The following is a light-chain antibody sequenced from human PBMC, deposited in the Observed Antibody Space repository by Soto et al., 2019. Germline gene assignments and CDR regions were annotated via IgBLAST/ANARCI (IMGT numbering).Light chain of an antibody. J-gene: IGKJ1*01. V-gene: IGKV3-20*01. CDR2: GAS. CDR3: QQYGYSSWT. Sequence: ELVLTQSPDILSLSPGERATLSCRASQGMSSAYLAWFQQKPGQAPRLLIYGASTRATGIPDRFSGSGSGTDFTLTISRLEPEDFAVYYCQQYGYSSWTLGQGTKVDIK. CDR1: QGMSSAY.